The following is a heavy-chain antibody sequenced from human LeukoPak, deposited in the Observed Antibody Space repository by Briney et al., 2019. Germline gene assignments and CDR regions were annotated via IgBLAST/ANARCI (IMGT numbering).Heavy chain of an antibody. V-gene: IGHV3-30-3*01. Sequence: GRSLRLSCAASGFTFSSYAMHWVRQAPGKGLEWVAVISYDGSNKYYADSVKGRFTISRDNAKNSLYLQMNSLRAEDTAVYYCARDDYGDYAWFDPWGQGTLVTVSS. D-gene: IGHD4-17*01. CDR3: ARDDYGDYAWFDP. J-gene: IGHJ5*02. CDR1: GFTFSSYA. CDR2: ISYDGSNK.